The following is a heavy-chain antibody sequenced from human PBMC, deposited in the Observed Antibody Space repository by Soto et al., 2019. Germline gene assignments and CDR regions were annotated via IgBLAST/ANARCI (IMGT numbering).Heavy chain of an antibody. CDR2: VYSGGTVT. D-gene: IGHD3-22*01. CDR3: ARDPGYDSHDWRFDY. J-gene: IGHJ4*02. V-gene: IGHV3-74*01. CDR1: GFTFSSYR. Sequence: VQLVESGGGLVQPGGSLRLSCAASGFTFSSYRMHWVRQAPGQGLVWLSRVYSGGTVTNYADSVKGRFTVTRDNAKNTMYLQMNSLRREDTAIYYCARDPGYDSHDWRFDYWGQGVLVTVSS.